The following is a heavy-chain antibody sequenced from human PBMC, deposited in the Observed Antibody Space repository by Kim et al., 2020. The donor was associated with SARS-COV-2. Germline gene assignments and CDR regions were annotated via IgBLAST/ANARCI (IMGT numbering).Heavy chain of an antibody. D-gene: IGHD1-20*01. CDR3: ARDKRGGYPWYSWNDCGEFDP. V-gene: IGHV1-69*04. CDR2: IIPILGIA. Sequence: SVKVSCKASGGTFSSYAISWVRQAPGQGLEWLGRIIPILGIANYAQKFQGRVTITADKSTSTAYMELSRLRSEATAVYYCARDKRGGYPWYSWNDCGEFDPWGQETLVTVSS. CDR1: GGTFSSYA. J-gene: IGHJ5*02.